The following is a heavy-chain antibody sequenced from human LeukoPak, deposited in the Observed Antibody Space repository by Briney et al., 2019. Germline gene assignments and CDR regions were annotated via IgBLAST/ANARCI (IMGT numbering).Heavy chain of an antibody. CDR3: ARPRSYSLDY. J-gene: IGHJ4*02. V-gene: IGHV3-30*04. Sequence: SGGSLRLSCAASGFTFSSYAMHWVRQAPGKGLEGVAVISYDGSNKYYADSVKGRFTISRDNSKNTLYLQMNSLRAEDTAVYYCARPRSYSLDYWGQGTLVTVSS. CDR1: GFTFSSYA. CDR2: ISYDGSNK. D-gene: IGHD1-26*01.